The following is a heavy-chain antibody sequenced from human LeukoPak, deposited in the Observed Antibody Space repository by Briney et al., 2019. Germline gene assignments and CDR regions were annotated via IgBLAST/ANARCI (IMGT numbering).Heavy chain of an antibody. D-gene: IGHD3-22*01. CDR3: ARGGLDSNGYWTAFDI. CDR2: IHYSGST. CDR1: GGSISTYY. Sequence: PSETLSLTCAVSGGSISTYYWSWIRQPPGKGLEWTGYIHYSGSTNYNSSLKSRVTILVDTSKNQFSLGLSSVTAADTAVYYCARGGLDSNGYWTAFDIWGQGTMVTVSS. V-gene: IGHV4-59*01. J-gene: IGHJ3*02.